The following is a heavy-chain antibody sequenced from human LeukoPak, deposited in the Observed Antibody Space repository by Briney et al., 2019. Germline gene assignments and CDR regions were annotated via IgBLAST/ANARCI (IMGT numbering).Heavy chain of an antibody. CDR2: IGSGGTTR. CDR1: GFALSSYA. CDR3: ARGTAWYSSSWYFDS. D-gene: IGHD6-13*01. Sequence: PGGSLRLSCAASGFALSSYAMSWVRHVPGKGLEWVSAIGSGGTTRYYADSVKGQFTISRDMSQNTLYLQMHSLRVEDTAMYYCARGTAWYSSSWYFDSWGQGALVTVSS. V-gene: IGHV3-23*01. J-gene: IGHJ4*02.